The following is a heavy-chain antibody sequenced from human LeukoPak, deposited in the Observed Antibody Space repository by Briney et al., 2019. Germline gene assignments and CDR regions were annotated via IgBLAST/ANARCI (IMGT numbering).Heavy chain of an antibody. CDR3: ARGSGIAVAGFDY. V-gene: IGHV4-4*07. CDR1: GASIRNYY. D-gene: IGHD6-19*01. Sequence: SETLSLTCTVSGASIRNYYWSWIRQPAGKGLEWIGRTYTRGSTNYNPSLKSRVTMSVDASTNQFSLKLTSVTAADTAIYYCARGSGIAVAGFDYWGRGTLITVSS. J-gene: IGHJ4*02. CDR2: TYTRGST.